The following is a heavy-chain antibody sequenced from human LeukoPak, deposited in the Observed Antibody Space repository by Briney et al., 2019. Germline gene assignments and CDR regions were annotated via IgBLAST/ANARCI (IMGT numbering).Heavy chain of an antibody. J-gene: IGHJ6*02. CDR1: GLTFSSYS. CDR2: ISSSSSYI. V-gene: IGHV3-21*01. D-gene: IGHD6-19*01. Sequence: PGGSLRLSCAASGLTFSSYSMNWARQAPGKWLEWVSSISSSSSYIYYADSVKGRFTISRDNAKNSLYLQMNSLRAEDTAVYYCARDWAGTVYGMDVWGRGTTVTVSS. CDR3: ARDWAGTVYGMDV.